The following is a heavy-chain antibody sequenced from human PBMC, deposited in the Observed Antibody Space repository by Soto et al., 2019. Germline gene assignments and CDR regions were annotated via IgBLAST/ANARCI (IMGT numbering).Heavy chain of an antibody. Sequence: QLQLQESGPGLVKPSETLSLTCTVSGGSISSSSYYWGWIRQPPGKGLEWIGSIYYSGSTYYNPSLKSRVTISVDTSKNQFSLKLSSVTAADTAVYYCARPPARYDYGDYGRAFDIWGQGTMVTVSS. D-gene: IGHD4-17*01. J-gene: IGHJ3*02. CDR3: ARPPARYDYGDYGRAFDI. CDR1: GGSISSSSYY. V-gene: IGHV4-39*01. CDR2: IYYSGST.